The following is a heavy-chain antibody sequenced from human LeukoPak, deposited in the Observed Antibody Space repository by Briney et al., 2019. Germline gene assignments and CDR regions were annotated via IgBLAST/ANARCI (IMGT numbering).Heavy chain of an antibody. V-gene: IGHV3-11*01. CDR3: ARDFLYYYDSSGFQRAHDAFDI. CDR2: ISSSGSTI. CDR1: GFTFSDYY. Sequence: GGSLRLSCAASGFTFSDYYMSWIRQAPGKGLEWVSYISSSGSTIYYADSVKGRFTISRDNAKNSLYLQMNSLRAEDTAVYYRARDFLYYYDSSGFQRAHDAFDIWGQGTMVTVSS. J-gene: IGHJ3*02. D-gene: IGHD3-22*01.